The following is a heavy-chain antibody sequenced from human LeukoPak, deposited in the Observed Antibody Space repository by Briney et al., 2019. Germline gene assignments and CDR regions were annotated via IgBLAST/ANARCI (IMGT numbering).Heavy chain of an antibody. CDR1: GFTFSSYW. Sequence: GGSLRLSCAASGFTFSSYWMYWVRQAPGKGLEWVANIRQDGSEKYYVDSVRGRFTISRDNAKNSLYLQMNSLRAEDTAVYYCAKLYDYGDYPHYYYYIDVWGKGTTITISS. CDR2: IRQDGSEK. J-gene: IGHJ6*03. D-gene: IGHD4-17*01. CDR3: AKLYDYGDYPHYYYYIDV. V-gene: IGHV3-7*01.